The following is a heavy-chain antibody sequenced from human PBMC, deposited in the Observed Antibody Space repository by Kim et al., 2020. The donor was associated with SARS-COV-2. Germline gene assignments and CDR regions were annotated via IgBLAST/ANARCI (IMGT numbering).Heavy chain of an antibody. D-gene: IGHD3-9*01. Sequence: GGSLRLSCVASGFTFSSYAMSWVRQAPGKGLEWVAIISCSTRTTYYADSVKGRFTISRDNSKNTLYLQMNTLRAEDTALYYCAGLTGSYEPTFDYWGQGTLVTVSS. CDR2: ISCSTRTT. CDR3: AGLTGSYEPTFDY. V-gene: IGHV3-23*01. CDR1: GFTFSSYA. J-gene: IGHJ4*02.